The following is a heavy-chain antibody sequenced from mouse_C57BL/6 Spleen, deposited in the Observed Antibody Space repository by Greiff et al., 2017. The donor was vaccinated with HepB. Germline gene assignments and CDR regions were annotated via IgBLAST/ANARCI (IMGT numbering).Heavy chain of an antibody. CDR3: ARGDYGKGGYYAMDY. CDR1: GYTFTSYW. J-gene: IGHJ4*01. Sequence: VQLQQSGAELAKPGASVTLSCKASGYTFTSYWMHWVKQRPGQGLEWIGYINPSSGYTKYNQKFKDKATLTADKSSSTAYMQLSSLTYEDSAVYDCARGDYGKGGYYAMDYWGQGTSVTVSS. V-gene: IGHV1-7*01. CDR2: INPSSGYT. D-gene: IGHD2-1*01.